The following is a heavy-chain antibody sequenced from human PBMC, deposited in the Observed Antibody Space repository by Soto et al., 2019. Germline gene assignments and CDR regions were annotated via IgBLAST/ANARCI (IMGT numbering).Heavy chain of an antibody. Sequence: EVQLVESGGGLVKPGGSLRLSCAASGFTFSNAWMNWVRQAPGKGLEWVGRIKSKTDGGTTDYAAPVKGRFTISRDASENTLYLQMNSLKTEDTAVYYCTQANSSSWRYYYYGMDVWGQGTTVTASS. D-gene: IGHD6-13*01. V-gene: IGHV3-15*07. J-gene: IGHJ6*02. CDR3: TQANSSSWRYYYYGMDV. CDR2: IKSKTDGGTT. CDR1: GFTFSNAW.